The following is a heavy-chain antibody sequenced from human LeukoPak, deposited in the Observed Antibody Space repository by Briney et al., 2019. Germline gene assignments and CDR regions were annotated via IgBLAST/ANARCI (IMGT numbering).Heavy chain of an antibody. D-gene: IGHD3-22*01. CDR1: GFTFDDYG. CDR3: ARGPNYYDSSGPTQDAFDI. V-gene: IGHV3-20*04. Sequence: RPGGSLRLSCAASGFTFDDYGMSWVRHAPGKGLGWDSVINWNGGSTGYADSVKGRFTISRDNAKNSLYLQMNSLRAEDTAVYYCARGPNYYDSSGPTQDAFDIWGQGTMVTVSS. CDR2: INWNGGST. J-gene: IGHJ3*02.